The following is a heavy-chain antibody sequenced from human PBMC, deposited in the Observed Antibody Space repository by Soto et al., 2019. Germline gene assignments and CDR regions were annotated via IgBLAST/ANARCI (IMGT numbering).Heavy chain of an antibody. D-gene: IGHD3-3*01. CDR2: IFYSGTT. V-gene: IGHV4-39*01. J-gene: IGHJ5*02. CDR1: GDSVNNNDFY. CDR3: ARLDFRSGYYGGRFDP. Sequence: QVHLQESGPGLVKPSETLSLTCTVSGDSVNNNDFYWVWIRQPPGKGLEWVVTIFYSGTTYHNPSLKGRVTASVDRSENQFSLKLTSVTASDTAVYYCARLDFRSGYYGGRFDPWGQGTLVTVSS.